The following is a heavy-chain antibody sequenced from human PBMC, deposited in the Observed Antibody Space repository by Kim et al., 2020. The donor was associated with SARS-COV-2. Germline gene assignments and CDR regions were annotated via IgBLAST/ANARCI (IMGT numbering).Heavy chain of an antibody. Sequence: GGSLRLSCAASGFTFSSYAMHWVRQAPGKGLEWVAVISYDGSNKYYADSVKGRFTISRDNSKNTLYLQMNSLRAEDTAVYYCARDPYYYDSSGYSEIDYWGQGTLVTVSS. CDR3: ARDPYYYDSSGYSEIDY. D-gene: IGHD3-22*01. V-gene: IGHV3-30*04. CDR2: ISYDGSNK. J-gene: IGHJ4*02. CDR1: GFTFSSYA.